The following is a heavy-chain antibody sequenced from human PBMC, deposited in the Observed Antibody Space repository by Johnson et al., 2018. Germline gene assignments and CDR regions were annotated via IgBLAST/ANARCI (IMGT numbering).Heavy chain of an antibody. J-gene: IGHJ3*02. CDR1: GFTFSSYG. CDR2: IVYDGSNK. V-gene: IGHV3-30*03. CDR3: LKVGTGDDAFVI. D-gene: IGHD3/OR15-3a*01. Sequence: QVQLVQSGGGVVQPGRSLRLSCAASGFTFSSYGMPWVRQAPGKGLEWVAVIVYDGSNKYYADSVKGRSTISRDNSKNTLYLEMNSLRAEDTSVYCCLKVGTGDDAFVIWGQGTMVTFSS.